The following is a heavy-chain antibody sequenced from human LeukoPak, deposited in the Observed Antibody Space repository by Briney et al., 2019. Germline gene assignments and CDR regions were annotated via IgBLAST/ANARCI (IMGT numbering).Heavy chain of an antibody. CDR2: ISGSGGST. J-gene: IGHJ5*02. CDR1: GFTFSSYA. D-gene: IGHD6-6*01. V-gene: IGHV3-23*01. Sequence: GSLRLSCAASGFTFSSYAMGWVRQAPGKGLEWVSAISGSGGSTYYADSVKGRFTISRDNSKNTLYLQMNSLRAEDTAVYYCAKGVAARPSPNWFDPWGQGTLVTVSS. CDR3: AKGVAARPSPNWFDP.